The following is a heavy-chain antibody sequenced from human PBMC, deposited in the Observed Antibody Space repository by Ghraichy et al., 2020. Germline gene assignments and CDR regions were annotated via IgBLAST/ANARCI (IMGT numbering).Heavy chain of an antibody. CDR2: ISGSGGST. CDR1: GFTFSSYA. J-gene: IGHJ3*02. Sequence: GGSLRLSCAASGFTFSSYAMSWVRQAPGKGLEWVSAISGSGGSTYYADSVKGRFTISRDNSKNRLYLQMNSLRAEDTAVYYCAKDRSPYYYDSSGVHDAFDIWGQGTMVTVSS. D-gene: IGHD3-22*01. CDR3: AKDRSPYYYDSSGVHDAFDI. V-gene: IGHV3-23*01.